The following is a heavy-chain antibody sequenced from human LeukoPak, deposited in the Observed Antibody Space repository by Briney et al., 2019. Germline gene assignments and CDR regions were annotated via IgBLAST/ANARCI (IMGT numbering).Heavy chain of an antibody. J-gene: IGHJ6*02. D-gene: IGHD3-16*01. CDR2: IGTAGDT. V-gene: IGHV3-13*01. Sequence: GGSLRLSCAASGFTFSSYDMHWVRQATGKGLEWVSAIGTAGDTYYPGSVKGRFTISRENAKNSLYLQMNSLRAGDTAVYYCARVHTYYYGMDVWGQGTTVTVYS. CDR1: GFTFSSYD. CDR3: ARVHTYYYGMDV.